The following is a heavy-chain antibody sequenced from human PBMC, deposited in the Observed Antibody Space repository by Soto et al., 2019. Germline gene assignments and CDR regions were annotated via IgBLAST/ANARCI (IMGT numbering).Heavy chain of an antibody. CDR1: GFTFSSYA. J-gene: IGHJ6*02. CDR3: ARETVGAPGYYYGMDV. Sequence: GGSLRLSCAASGFTFSSYAMHWVRQAPGKGLEWVAVISYDGSNKYYADSVKGRFTISRDNSKNTLYLQMNSLRAEDTAVYYCARETVGAPGYYYGMDVWGQGTTVTVSS. D-gene: IGHD1-26*01. CDR2: ISYDGSNK. V-gene: IGHV3-30-3*01.